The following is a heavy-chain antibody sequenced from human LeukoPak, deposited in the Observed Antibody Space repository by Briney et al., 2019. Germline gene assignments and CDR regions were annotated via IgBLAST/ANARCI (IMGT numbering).Heavy chain of an antibody. D-gene: IGHD1-26*01. V-gene: IGHV5-51*01. CDR2: IYPEDSDT. CDR3: ARRLGATDTRFDY. J-gene: IGHJ4*02. Sequence: GESLKISCKASEYRFTAYWIAWVRHMPGKGLEWMGVIYPEDSDTRCSPSFQGQVTISADKSINTAYLQFNSLQASDTAIYYCARRLGATDTRFDYWGQGTQVTVSP. CDR1: EYRFTAYW.